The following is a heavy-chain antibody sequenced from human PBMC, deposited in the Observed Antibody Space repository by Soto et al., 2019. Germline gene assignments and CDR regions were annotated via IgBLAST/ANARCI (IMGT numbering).Heavy chain of an antibody. Sequence: PGESLKISCKGSGYSFTSYWIGWVRQMPGKGLEWMGIIYPGDSDTRYSPSFQGQVTISADKSISTAYLQWSSLKASDTAMYYCARGIEPYYYYYGMGVWGQGTTVTVSS. V-gene: IGHV5-51*01. CDR1: GYSFTSYW. J-gene: IGHJ6*02. CDR2: IYPGDSDT. CDR3: ARGIEPYYYYYGMGV.